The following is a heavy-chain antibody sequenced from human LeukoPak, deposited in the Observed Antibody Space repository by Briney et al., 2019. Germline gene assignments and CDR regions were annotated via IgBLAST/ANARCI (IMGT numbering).Heavy chain of an antibody. CDR1: GFTIHDHA. V-gene: IGHV3-9*01. J-gene: IGHJ4*02. D-gene: IGHD4-11*01. CDR2: IDWNSGRI. CDR3: ARDGQGLHY. Sequence: GGSLRLSCVGSGFTIHDHAMHWVRQAPGKGLEWVSGIDWNSGRIGYADSVKGRFTISRDNAKNSLYLQMNSLRGEDTAVYYCARDGQGLHYWGQGALVTVSS.